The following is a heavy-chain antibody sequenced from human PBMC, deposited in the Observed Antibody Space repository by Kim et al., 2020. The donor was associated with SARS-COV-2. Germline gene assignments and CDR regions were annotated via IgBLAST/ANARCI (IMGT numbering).Heavy chain of an antibody. CDR3: ARDAPYGDPYYFDY. CDR1: GFTFSSYW. CDR2: IKQDGSEK. V-gene: IGHV3-7*03. J-gene: IGHJ4*02. D-gene: IGHD4-17*01. Sequence: GGSLRLSCAASGFTFSSYWMSWVRQAPGKGLEWVANIKQDGSEKYYVDSVKGRFTISRDNAKNSLYLQMNSLRAEDTAVYYCARDAPYGDPYYFDYWGQGTLVTVSS.